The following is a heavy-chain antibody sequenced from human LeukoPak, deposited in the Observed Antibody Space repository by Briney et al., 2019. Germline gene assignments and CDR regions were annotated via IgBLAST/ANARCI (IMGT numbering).Heavy chain of an antibody. CDR2: ISGSGGST. Sequence: GGSLRLSCAASGFTFSSYAMSWVRQAPGKGLEWVSAISGSGGSTYYAASVKGRFTIPRDNSTNTLYLQMTSLRAADTAVYDCAKEYCSGGSCSPGFDYWGQGTLVTVSS. CDR1: GFTFSSYA. D-gene: IGHD2-15*01. V-gene: IGHV3-23*01. CDR3: AKEYCSGGSCSPGFDY. J-gene: IGHJ4*02.